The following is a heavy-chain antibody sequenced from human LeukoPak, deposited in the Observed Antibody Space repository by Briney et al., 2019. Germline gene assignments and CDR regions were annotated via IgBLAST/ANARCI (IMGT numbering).Heavy chain of an antibody. CDR1: GGTFSSYA. V-gene: IGHV1-69*13. Sequence: ASVKVSCKASGGTFSSYAISWVRQAPGQGLEWMGGIIPIFGTANYAQKFQGRVTITADESTSTAYMELSSLRSEDTAVYYCARGNGFGRWLQSLNLYFDYWGQGTLVTVSS. CDR3: ARGNGFGRWLQSLNLYFDY. J-gene: IGHJ4*02. D-gene: IGHD5-24*01. CDR2: IIPIFGTA.